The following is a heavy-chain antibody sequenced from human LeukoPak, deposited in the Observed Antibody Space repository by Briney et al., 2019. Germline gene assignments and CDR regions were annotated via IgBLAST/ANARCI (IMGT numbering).Heavy chain of an antibody. J-gene: IGHJ4*02. CDR3: ARLGGGEYDSSGYYSYYFDY. Sequence: ASVKVSCKASGYTFTSYGISWVRQAPGQGLEWMGWISAYNGNTNYAQKLQGRVTMTTDTSTSTAYMELRSLRSDDMAVYYCARLGGGEYDSSGYYSYYFDYWGQGTLVTVSS. V-gene: IGHV1-18*03. D-gene: IGHD3-22*01. CDR2: ISAYNGNT. CDR1: GYTFTSYG.